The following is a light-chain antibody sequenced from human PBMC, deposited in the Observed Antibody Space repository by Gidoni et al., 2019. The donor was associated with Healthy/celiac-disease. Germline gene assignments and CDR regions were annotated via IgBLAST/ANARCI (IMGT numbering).Light chain of an antibody. CDR1: QSISSL. V-gene: IGKV1-5*03. J-gene: IGKJ1*01. CDR3: QQYNSWWT. Sequence: DIQMTQSPSTLSASVGDRVTITCRASQSISSLLAWYQQKPGKAPKLLIYKASSLESGVPSRFSVSGSGTEFTLTISSLQTDDFATYYCQQYNSWWTFGQGTKVEIK. CDR2: KAS.